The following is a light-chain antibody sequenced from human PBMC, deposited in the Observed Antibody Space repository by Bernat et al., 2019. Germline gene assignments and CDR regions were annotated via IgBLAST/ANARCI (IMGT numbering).Light chain of an antibody. CDR2: GNS. V-gene: IGLV1-40*01. J-gene: IGLJ1*01. CDR1: SSNIGAGYD. CDR3: QSYDSSLSPYV. Sequence: QSVLTQPPSVSGAPGQRVTISCTGSSSNIGAGYDVHWYQQLPGTAPKLLIYGNSKRPSGVPDLFSGSKSGTSASLAITGLQAEDEADYYCQSYDSSLSPYVFGTGTKVTVL.